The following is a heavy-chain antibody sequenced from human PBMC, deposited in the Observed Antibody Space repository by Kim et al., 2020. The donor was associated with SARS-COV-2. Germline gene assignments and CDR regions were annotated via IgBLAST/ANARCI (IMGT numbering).Heavy chain of an antibody. Sequence: ASVKVSCKASGYTFTGYYMHWVRQAPGQGLEWMGRIHPKNGGTDFAQDFHGRVTMTRDTSINTDYLELTGLRSDDTAVYYCVRQGSYESSGYFTFDYWGQGTLVTVSS. D-gene: IGHD3-22*01. CDR2: IHPKNGGT. CDR3: VRQGSYESSGYFTFDY. V-gene: IGHV1-2*06. CDR1: GYTFTGYY. J-gene: IGHJ4*02.